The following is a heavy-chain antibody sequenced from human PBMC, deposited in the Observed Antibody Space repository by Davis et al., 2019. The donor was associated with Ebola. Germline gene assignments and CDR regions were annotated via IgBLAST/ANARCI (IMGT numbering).Heavy chain of an antibody. CDR3: ARVRTGYYFDSSDSPSWFDP. V-gene: IGHV1-69*13. CDR1: GYTFTSYA. Sequence: SVKVSCKASGYTFTSYAISWVRQAPGQGLEWMGGIIPIFGTANYAQKFQGRVTITADESTRTAYMELSRLRFEDTAVYFCARVRTGYYFDSSDSPSWFDPWGQGTLVTVSS. J-gene: IGHJ5*02. D-gene: IGHD3-22*01. CDR2: IIPIFGTA.